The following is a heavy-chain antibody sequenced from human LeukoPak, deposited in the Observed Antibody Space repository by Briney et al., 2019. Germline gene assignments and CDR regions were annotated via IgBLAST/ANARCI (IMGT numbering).Heavy chain of an antibody. CDR1: GFTFSNYA. CDR3: AKGLRLGELSSGFDY. D-gene: IGHD3-16*02. J-gene: IGHJ4*02. CDR2: ISNSGGSA. V-gene: IGHV3-23*01. Sequence: GGSLILSCGASGFTFSNYAMNWVRQAPGKGLEWVSGISNSGGSAYYADSVKGRFTISRDNSRSTLYLQMNSLRAEDTAVYYCAKGLRLGELSSGFDYWGQGTLVTVSS.